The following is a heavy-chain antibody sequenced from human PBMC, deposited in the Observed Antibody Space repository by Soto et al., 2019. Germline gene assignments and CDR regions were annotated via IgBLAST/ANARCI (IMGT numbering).Heavy chain of an antibody. CDR1: GDFIGSGDYY. CDR3: ARSLSSSSGYFDP. Sequence: QVHLQESGPGLLKPSQTLSLTCDVSGDFIGSGDYYWTWIRQPPGKGLEYIGYIYKTGKTYYNPSLKIRLFFSLDTSKSQFFLRLTSVTAADTAMYYCARSLSSSSGYFDPWGQGTLVTVSS. CDR2: IYKTGKT. J-gene: IGHJ5*02. D-gene: IGHD6-6*01. V-gene: IGHV4-30-4*01.